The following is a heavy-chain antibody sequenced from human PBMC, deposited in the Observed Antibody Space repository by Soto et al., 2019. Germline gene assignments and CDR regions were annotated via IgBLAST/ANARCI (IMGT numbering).Heavy chain of an antibody. Sequence: ETLSLTCTVSGGSISSYYWSWIRQPPGKGLEGIGYIYYSGSTNYNPSLKSRVTISVDTSKNQFSLKLSSVTAADTAVYYCARKSYDFWSSGWFDPWGQGTLVTVSS. J-gene: IGHJ5*02. D-gene: IGHD3-3*01. CDR3: ARKSYDFWSSGWFDP. V-gene: IGHV4-59*01. CDR1: GGSISSYY. CDR2: IYYSGST.